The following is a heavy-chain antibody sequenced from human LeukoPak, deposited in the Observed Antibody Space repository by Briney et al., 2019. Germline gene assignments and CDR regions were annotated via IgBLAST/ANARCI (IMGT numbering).Heavy chain of an antibody. J-gene: IGHJ5*02. CDR3: ARDWTPYYDFWSGYYTSRASDDWFDP. CDR2: IWYDGSNK. CDR1: GFTFSSYG. Sequence: GRTLRLSCAASGFTFSSYGMHWVRQAPGKGLEWVAVIWYDGSNKYYADSAKGRFTISRDNSKNTLYLQMNSLRAEDTAVYYCARDWTPYYDFWSGYYTSRASDDWFDPWGQGTLVTVSS. D-gene: IGHD3-3*01. V-gene: IGHV3-33*01.